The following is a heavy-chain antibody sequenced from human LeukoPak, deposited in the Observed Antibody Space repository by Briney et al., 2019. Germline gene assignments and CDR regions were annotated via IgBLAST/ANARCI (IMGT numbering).Heavy chain of an antibody. V-gene: IGHV3-9*01. CDR1: GFTFDDYA. CDR2: ISWNSGSI. Sequence: GRSLRLSCAASGFTFDDYAMHWVRQAPGKGLEWVSGISWNSGSIGYADAVKGRSTTSRDNAKNSLYLQMNSLRAEDTALYYCAKGFWSGYCFDYWGQGTLVTVSS. CDR3: AKGFWSGYCFDY. D-gene: IGHD3-3*01. J-gene: IGHJ4*02.